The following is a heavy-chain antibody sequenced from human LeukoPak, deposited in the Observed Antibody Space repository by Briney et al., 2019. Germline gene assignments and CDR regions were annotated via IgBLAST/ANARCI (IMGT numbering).Heavy chain of an antibody. CDR3: ATRRFGELTY. D-gene: IGHD3-10*01. CDR2: LYHGGST. V-gene: IGHV3-66*01. J-gene: IGHJ4*02. Sequence: GGSLRLSCAASGFTFSTYWMTWVRQAPGKGLEWASILYHGGSTYYADSVKGRFSISRDTSKNTLYLQMNSLRVEDTAVYYCATRRFGELTYWGQGTLVTVSS. CDR1: GFTFSTYW.